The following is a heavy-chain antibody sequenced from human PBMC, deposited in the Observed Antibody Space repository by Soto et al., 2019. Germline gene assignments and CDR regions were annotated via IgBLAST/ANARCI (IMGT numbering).Heavy chain of an antibody. D-gene: IGHD3-10*01. CDR1: GFTFSSYA. V-gene: IGHV3-23*01. CDR3: AKLNEYYYGSGSSYFDY. J-gene: IGHJ4*02. CDR2: ISGSGGST. Sequence: EVQLLESGGGLVQPGGSLRLSCAASGFTFSSYAMSWVRQAPGKGLEWVSAISGSGGSTYYADSVKGRFTISRDNSKNTLYLQMNSLRAEDTAVYYCAKLNEYYYGSGSSYFDYWGQGTLVTASS.